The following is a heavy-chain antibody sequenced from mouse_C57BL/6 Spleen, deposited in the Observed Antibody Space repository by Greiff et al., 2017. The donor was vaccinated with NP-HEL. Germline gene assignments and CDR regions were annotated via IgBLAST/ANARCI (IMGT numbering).Heavy chain of an antibody. CDR3: ARRTTYYFDY. CDR2: IYPGDGDT. Sequence: VQLQQSGPELVKPGASVKISCKASGYAFSSSWMNWVKQRPGQGLEWIGRIYPGDGDTNYNGKFKGKATLTADKSSSTAYMQLSSLTSEDSAVYFCARRTTYYFDYWGQGTTLTVSS. V-gene: IGHV1-82*01. CDR1: GYAFSSSW. J-gene: IGHJ2*01. D-gene: IGHD1-1*01.